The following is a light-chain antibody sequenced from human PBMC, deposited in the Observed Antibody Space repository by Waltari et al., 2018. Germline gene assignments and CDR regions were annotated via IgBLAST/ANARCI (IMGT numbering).Light chain of an antibody. CDR3: GTWDSSLRGV. J-gene: IGLJ3*02. CDR1: SSNIGNNY. V-gene: IGLV1-51*01. CDR2: DNN. Sequence: QSVLTQPPSVSAAPGQKVTISCSGSSSNIGNNYVSWYQQLPGTAPKLLIYDNNKRPPGIPDRFSGSKSGTSATLGITGLQTGDEADYYCGTWDSSLRGVFGGGTKLTVL.